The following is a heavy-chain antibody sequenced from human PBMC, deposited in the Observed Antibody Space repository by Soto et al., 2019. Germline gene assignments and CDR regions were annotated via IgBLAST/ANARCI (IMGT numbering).Heavy chain of an antibody. CDR1: GFTFSSYA. J-gene: IGHJ3*02. V-gene: IGHV3-30-3*01. CDR2: ISYDGSNK. D-gene: IGHD1-26*01. CDR3: ARDKGIVGATREKPDFAFDI. Sequence: GGSLRLSCAASGFTFSSYAMHWVRQAPGKGLEWVAVISYDGSNKYYADSVKGRLTISRDNSKNTLYLQMNSLRAEDTAVYYWARDKGIVGATREKPDFAFDIWGQGTMVTVSS.